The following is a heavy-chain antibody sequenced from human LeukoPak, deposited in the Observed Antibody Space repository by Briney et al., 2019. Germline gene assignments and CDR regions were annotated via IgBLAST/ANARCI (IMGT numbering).Heavy chain of an antibody. CDR2: IRSKANSYAT. Sequence: GGSLKLSCAASGFTFSGSAMHWVRQASGKGLEWVGRIRSKANSYATAYAASVKGRFTISRDDSKNTAYLQMNSLKTEDTAVYYCTGEPGDVENYDYWGQGTLVTVSS. CDR3: TGEPGDVENYDY. D-gene: IGHD1-14*01. V-gene: IGHV3-73*01. J-gene: IGHJ4*02. CDR1: GFTFSGSA.